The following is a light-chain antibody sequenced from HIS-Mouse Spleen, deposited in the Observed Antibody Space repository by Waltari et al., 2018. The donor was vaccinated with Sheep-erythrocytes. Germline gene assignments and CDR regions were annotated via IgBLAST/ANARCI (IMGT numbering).Light chain of an antibody. CDR1: SSDVGGYNY. J-gene: IGLJ2*01. CDR3: SSYTSSSTQV. V-gene: IGLV2-14*01. Sequence: QSALTQPASVSGSPGQSITISCTGTSSDVGGYNYVSWYQQHPGKAPKLIIYEVSNRPSGVCNRFSGSKSGNTASLTISGLQAEDEADYYCSSYTSSSTQVFGGGTKLTVL. CDR2: EVS.